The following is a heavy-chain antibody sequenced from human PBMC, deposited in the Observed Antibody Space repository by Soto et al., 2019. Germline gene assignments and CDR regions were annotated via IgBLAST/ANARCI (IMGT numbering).Heavy chain of an antibody. D-gene: IGHD3-10*01. Sequence: QVQLVQSGAEVKKPGSSVKVSCKASGDTFNFYTINWVRQAPGLGLEWMGRFNPILSFSNSALKFQGRVTLTADKSTSSAYRVLSSLRSEDTAIYYWAPSFGPGSRAFDSGGQGALVTVSS. CDR1: GDTFNFYT. CDR3: APSFGPGSRAFDS. V-gene: IGHV1-69*02. J-gene: IGHJ4*02. CDR2: FNPILSFS.